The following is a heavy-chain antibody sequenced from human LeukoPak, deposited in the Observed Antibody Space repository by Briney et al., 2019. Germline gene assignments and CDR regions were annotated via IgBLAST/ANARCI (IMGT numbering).Heavy chain of an antibody. J-gene: IGHJ4*02. CDR2: ISTYNGNT. V-gene: IGHV1-18*01. CDR3: ARNSGSYLVDY. D-gene: IGHD1-26*01. Sequence: ASVKVSCKASGYTFTSSGISWVRQAPGQGLEWMGWISTYNGNTNYAQKLQGRVTMTTDTSTSTAYMELRSLRSDDTAVYCCARNSGSYLVDYWGQGTLVTVSS. CDR1: GYTFTSSG.